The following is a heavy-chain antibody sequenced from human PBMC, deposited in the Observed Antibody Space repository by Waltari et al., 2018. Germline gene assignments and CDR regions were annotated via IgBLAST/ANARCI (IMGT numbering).Heavy chain of an antibody. CDR2: ISYDGSNK. CDR1: GFTFSSYG. Sequence: QVQLVESGGGVVQPGRSLRLSCAASGFTFSSYGMHWVRQAPGKGLEWVAVISYDGSNKTYADSVKGRFTISRDNSKNTPYLQMNSRRAEVTAVYYCASPWGGGSSWYYNYFDYWGQGTLVTVSS. CDR3: ASPWGGGSSWYYNYFDY. D-gene: IGHD6-13*01. J-gene: IGHJ4*02. V-gene: IGHV3-30*03.